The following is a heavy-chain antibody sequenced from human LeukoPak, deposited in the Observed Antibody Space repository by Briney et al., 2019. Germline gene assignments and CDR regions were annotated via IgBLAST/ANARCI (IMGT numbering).Heavy chain of an antibody. CDR3: ARGGGSGYDPFDY. J-gene: IGHJ4*02. Sequence: GGSPRLSCAASGFTVSSSYMSWVRQAPGKGLEWVSVIYSGGSTYYADSVKGRFTISRHISENTLYLQMHSLRPEDTAVYYCARGGGSGYDPFDYWGQGTLVTVSS. CDR1: GFTVSSSY. D-gene: IGHD5-12*01. CDR2: IYSGGST. V-gene: IGHV3-53*04.